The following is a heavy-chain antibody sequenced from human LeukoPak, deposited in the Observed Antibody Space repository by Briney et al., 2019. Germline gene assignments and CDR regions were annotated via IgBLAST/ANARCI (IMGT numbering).Heavy chain of an antibody. CDR1: GFTFDDYG. CDR3: ARDTRKYSSSSGGWFDP. J-gene: IGHJ5*02. Sequence: PGGSLRLSCAASGFTFDDYGMSWVRQAPGKGLEWVSGINWNGGSTGYADSVKGRFTISRDNAKNSLYPQMNSLRAEDTALYYCARDTRKYSSSSGGWFDPWGQGTLVTVSS. V-gene: IGHV3-20*04. CDR2: INWNGGST. D-gene: IGHD6-6*01.